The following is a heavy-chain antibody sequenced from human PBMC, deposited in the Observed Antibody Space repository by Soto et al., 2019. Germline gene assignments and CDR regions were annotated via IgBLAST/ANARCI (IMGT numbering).Heavy chain of an antibody. V-gene: IGHV4-4*07. J-gene: IGHJ5*02. CDR1: VGSMSSYY. CDR3: ARGQRFSDWFDH. Sequence: TXSLTCTVSVGSMSSYYWTWIRQPAGKGLEWIGRVYSSGGTHYNPSLKRRVTISLDTSKNQFSLRLLSVTDADTAVYYCARGQRFSDWFDHWGQGSLVTVSS. D-gene: IGHD3-3*01. CDR2: VYSSGGT.